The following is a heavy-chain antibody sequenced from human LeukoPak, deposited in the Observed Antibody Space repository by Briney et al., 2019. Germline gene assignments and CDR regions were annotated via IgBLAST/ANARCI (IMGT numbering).Heavy chain of an antibody. CDR1: GYTFTEHY. CDR3: ARAVIRGIHFDS. Sequence: ASVQVSCRASGYTFTEHYIHWVRQAPGQGLEWMGRINPDIDVANYAEKFQGRVTMTRDTSISTAYMDLGSLTSDDTAVYYCARAVIRGIHFDSWGQGTLVTVST. V-gene: IGHV1-2*06. D-gene: IGHD3-10*01. J-gene: IGHJ4*02. CDR2: INPDIDVA.